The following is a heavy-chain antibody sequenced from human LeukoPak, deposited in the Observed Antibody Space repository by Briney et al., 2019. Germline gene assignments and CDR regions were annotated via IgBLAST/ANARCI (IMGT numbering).Heavy chain of an antibody. CDR3: ARARYYYDSSGYFGNWFDP. CDR2: IKQDGSEK. V-gene: IGHV3-7*01. J-gene: IGHJ5*02. D-gene: IGHD3-22*01. CDR1: GFTFSSYW. Sequence: QPGGSLRLSCAASGFTFSSYWMSWVRQAPGKGLEWVANIKQDGSEKYYVDSVKGRFTTSRDNAKNSLYLQMNSLRAEDTAVYYCARARYYYDSSGYFGNWFDPWGQGTLVTVSS.